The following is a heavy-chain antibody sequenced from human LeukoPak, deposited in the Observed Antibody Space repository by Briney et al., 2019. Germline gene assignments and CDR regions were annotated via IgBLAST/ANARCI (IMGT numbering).Heavy chain of an antibody. D-gene: IGHD1-26*01. V-gene: IGHV4-34*01. CDR1: GFTFSSYA. CDR3: ARGLVIVGASEGGY. Sequence: GSLRLSCAASGFTFSSYAMSWVRQAPGKGLEWIGEINHSGSTNYNPSLKSRVTISVDTSKNQFSLKLSSVTAADTAVYYCARGLVIVGASEGGYWGQGTLVTVSS. CDR2: INHSGST. J-gene: IGHJ4*02.